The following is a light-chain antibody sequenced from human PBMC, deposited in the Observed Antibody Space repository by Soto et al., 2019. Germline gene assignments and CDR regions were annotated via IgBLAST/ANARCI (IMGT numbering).Light chain of an antibody. Sequence: DIQMTQSPSTLSGSVGDRVTITCRASQTISSWLAWYQQKPGKAPKLLIYKASTLKSGVPSRFSGSGSGTEFTLTISRLQPDDFATYYFQHYKSYSEAFGQGTKVDIK. CDR3: QHYKSYSEA. J-gene: IGKJ1*01. CDR2: KAS. V-gene: IGKV1-5*03. CDR1: QTISSW.